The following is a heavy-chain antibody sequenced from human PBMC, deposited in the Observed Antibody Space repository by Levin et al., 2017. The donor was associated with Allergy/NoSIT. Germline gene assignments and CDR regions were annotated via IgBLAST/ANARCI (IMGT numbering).Heavy chain of an antibody. CDR1: GYSFTSYW. V-gene: IGHV5-51*01. CDR2: IYPGDSDT. D-gene: IGHD2/OR15-2a*01. J-gene: IGHJ4*02. CDR3: ARRAYTQEYFDY. Sequence: LGESLKISCQGSGYSFTSYWIGWVRQMPGKGLEWMGIIYPGDSDTRYSPSFQGQVTISADKSISTAYLQWSGLKASDTAMYYCARRAYTQEYFDYWGQGTLVTVSS.